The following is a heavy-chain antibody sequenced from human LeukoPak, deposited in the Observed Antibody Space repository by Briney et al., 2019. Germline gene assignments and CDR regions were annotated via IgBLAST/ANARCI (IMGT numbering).Heavy chain of an antibody. CDR2: ISGRGGST. Sequence: GESLRLSCAASGFTFSSYVMSWVRQAPGKGLEWVSAISGRGGSTYYADFVKGRFTISRDNSKNTLYLQMNSLRAEDTAVYYCAKDLTTVTPRYGMDVWGQGTTVTVSS. CDR1: GFTFSSYV. CDR3: AKDLTTVTPRYGMDV. V-gene: IGHV3-23*01. J-gene: IGHJ6*02. D-gene: IGHD4-17*01.